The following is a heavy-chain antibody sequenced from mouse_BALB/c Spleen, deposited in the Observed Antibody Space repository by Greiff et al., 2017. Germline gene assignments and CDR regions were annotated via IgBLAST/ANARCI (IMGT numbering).Heavy chain of an antibody. CDR1: GFTFSSYA. Sequence: EVKLMESGGGLVKPGGSLKLSCAASGFTFSSYAMSWVRQTPEKRLEWVASISSGGSTYYPDSVKGRFTISRDNARNILYLQMSSLRSEDTAMYYCASGGDYGYGFAYWGQGTLVTVSA. D-gene: IGHD1-2*01. CDR3: ASGGDYGYGFAY. CDR2: ISSGGST. J-gene: IGHJ3*01. V-gene: IGHV5-6-5*01.